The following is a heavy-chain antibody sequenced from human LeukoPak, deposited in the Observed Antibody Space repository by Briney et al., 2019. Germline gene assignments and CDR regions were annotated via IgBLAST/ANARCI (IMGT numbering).Heavy chain of an antibody. D-gene: IGHD6-13*01. V-gene: IGHV4-59*08. Sequence: SETLSLTCTVSGGSISGYHWSWIRQSPGKGLEWIGYIDETWNTNYSPSLKSRVTISVDTSKNQFSLKLSSVTAADTAVYYCARRFSSSLPYFDYWGQGTLVTVSS. CDR1: GGSISGYH. CDR3: ARRFSSSLPYFDY. J-gene: IGHJ4*02. CDR2: IDETWNT.